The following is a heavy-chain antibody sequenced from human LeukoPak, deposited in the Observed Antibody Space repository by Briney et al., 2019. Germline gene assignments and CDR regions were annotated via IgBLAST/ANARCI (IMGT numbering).Heavy chain of an antibody. CDR2: ITSSSSYI. CDR3: ARGRGYSYGDFDY. CDR1: GFTFSSYS. D-gene: IGHD5-18*01. V-gene: IGHV3-21*01. Sequence: PGGSLRLSCAASGFTFSSYSMNWVRQAPGGGLEGVSSITSSSSYIYYADSVKGRFTISRDNPKNSLYLQMNSLRAEDTAVYYCARGRGYSYGDFDYWGQGTLVTVSS. J-gene: IGHJ4*02.